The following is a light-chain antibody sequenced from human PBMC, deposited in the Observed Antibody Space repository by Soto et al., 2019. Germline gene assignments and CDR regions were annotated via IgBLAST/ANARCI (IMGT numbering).Light chain of an antibody. CDR3: QQYDNWPWT. V-gene: IGKV3-15*01. CDR2: GAS. Sequence: EIGWTQSPGTLSRSPGERATLSCRARQSVNKAFLVWYQVKPGQAPRLVIYGASSRATGIPARFSGMGSETEFTLTIRTLQSEDFAVYCCQQYDNWPWTFGQGTKVDIK. J-gene: IGKJ1*01. CDR1: QSVNKA.